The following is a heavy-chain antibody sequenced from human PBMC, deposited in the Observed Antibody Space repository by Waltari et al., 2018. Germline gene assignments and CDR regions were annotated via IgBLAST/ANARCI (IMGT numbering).Heavy chain of an antibody. Sequence: QVQLVESGGGVVQPGRSLRLSCAASGFTFSSYGMHWVRQAPGKGMEWVEGISDDGRNKYYADSVKGRFTISRDNSKNTLYLQMNSLRAEDTAVYYCAKDRPVVAGTFDYWGQGTLVTVSS. D-gene: IGHD6-19*01. CDR3: AKDRPVVAGTFDY. CDR1: GFTFSSYG. V-gene: IGHV3-30*18. CDR2: ISDDGRNK. J-gene: IGHJ4*02.